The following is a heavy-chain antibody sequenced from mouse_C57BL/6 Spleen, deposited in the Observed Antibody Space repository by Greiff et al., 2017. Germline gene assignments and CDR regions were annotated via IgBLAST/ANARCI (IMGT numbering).Heavy chain of an antibody. D-gene: IGHD1-1*01. Sequence: VQLQQPGAELVKPGASVKLSCKASGYTFTSYWMHWVKQRPGQGLEWIGMIHPNSGSTNYNEKFKSKATLTVDKSSSTAYMQLSSLTSEDSAVYYCARDYGSQYYYAMDYWGQGTSVTVSS. J-gene: IGHJ4*01. CDR1: GYTFTSYW. CDR2: IHPNSGST. CDR3: ARDYGSQYYYAMDY. V-gene: IGHV1-64*01.